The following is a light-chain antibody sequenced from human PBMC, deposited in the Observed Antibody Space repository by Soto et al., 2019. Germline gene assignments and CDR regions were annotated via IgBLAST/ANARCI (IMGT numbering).Light chain of an antibody. CDR1: SSNIGAGYD. CDR2: DNN. J-gene: IGLJ2*01. Sequence: VLTQPPSVSGAPGQRVTISCTGSSSNIGAGYDVHWYQQLPGTAPKVVIYDNNSRPSGVPGRFSGSKSGGSASLAITGLQAEDEGDYYCHSYDVSLSGPVFGGGTKLTVL. V-gene: IGLV1-40*01. CDR3: HSYDVSLSGPV.